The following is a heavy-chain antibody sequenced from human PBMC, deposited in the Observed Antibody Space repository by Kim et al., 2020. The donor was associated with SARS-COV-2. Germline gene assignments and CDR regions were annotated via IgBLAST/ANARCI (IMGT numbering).Heavy chain of an antibody. D-gene: IGHD6-13*01. CDR2: IDTAGTT. Sequence: GGSLRLSCAASGLTFNMYDMHWVRQGSGKGLEWVSAIDTAGTTYYSGSVRGRFSISRENDKDSLYLHMDSLRDGDTAVYYCARGKVEQWADSAGKPGYDYVLDVWGHGTTVTVSS. J-gene: IGHJ6*01. CDR3: ARGKVEQWADSAGKPGYDYVLDV. V-gene: IGHV3-13*04. CDR1: GLTFNMYD.